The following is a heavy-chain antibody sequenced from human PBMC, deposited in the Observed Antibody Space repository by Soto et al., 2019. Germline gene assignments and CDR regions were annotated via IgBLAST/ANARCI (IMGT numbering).Heavy chain of an antibody. V-gene: IGHV4-39*01. CDR3: ARHLTYCSAGSCYSDFPYYGMDV. Sequence: QLQLQESGPGLVKPSETLSLTCTVSGGSISSSSYYWGWIRQPPGKGLEGIGSIFYSGSTYYNPSLKIRVTISVDTSKNQFSLKLSSVTAADTAVYYCARHLTYCSAGSCYSDFPYYGMDVWGQGTTVTVSS. CDR1: GGSISSSSYY. J-gene: IGHJ6*02. D-gene: IGHD2-15*01. CDR2: IFYSGST.